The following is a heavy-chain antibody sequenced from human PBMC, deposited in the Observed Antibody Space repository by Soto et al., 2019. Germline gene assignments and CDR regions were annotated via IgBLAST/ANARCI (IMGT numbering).Heavy chain of an antibody. CDR3: AKDGPAARAKAFDY. CDR2: IYHSGTT. CDR1: GNSISSGYY. D-gene: IGHD2-2*01. V-gene: IGHV4-38-2*02. Sequence: KPSETLSLTCAVSGNSISSGYYWAWIRQPPGKGLVWIGSIYHSGTTYYNPSLESRVTISVDTSENQFALKLTSVTAEDTAVYYCAKDGPAARAKAFDYWGQGTLVTVSS. J-gene: IGHJ4*02.